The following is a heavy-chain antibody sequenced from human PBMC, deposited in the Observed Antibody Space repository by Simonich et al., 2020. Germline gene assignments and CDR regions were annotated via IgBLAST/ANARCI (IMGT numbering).Heavy chain of an antibody. D-gene: IGHD6-13*01. V-gene: IGHV3-21*01. CDR3: ARDAAGDY. J-gene: IGHJ4*02. Sequence: EVQLVESGGGLVKPGGSLRLSCAASGFTFSSYSMNWVRQAPGKGLEWSSSMSSSSSYIYHADSVKGRFTISRDNAKNSLYLQMYSLRAEDTAVYYCARDAAGDYWGQGTLVTVSS. CDR2: MSSSSSYI. CDR1: GFTFSSYS.